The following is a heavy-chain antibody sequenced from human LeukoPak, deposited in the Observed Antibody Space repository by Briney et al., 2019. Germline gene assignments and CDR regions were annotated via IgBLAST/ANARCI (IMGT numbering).Heavy chain of an antibody. CDR3: AKDGHADLGYCSSTSCYAGPAH. V-gene: IGHV3-30*18. Sequence: GGSLRLSCAASGFTFSSYGMHWVRQAPGKGLEWVAVISYDGSNKYYADSVKGRFTISRDNSKNTLYLQMNSLRAEDTAVYYCAKDGHADLGYCSSTSCYAGPAHWGQGTLVTVSS. CDR1: GFTFSSYG. J-gene: IGHJ4*02. CDR2: ISYDGSNK. D-gene: IGHD2-2*01.